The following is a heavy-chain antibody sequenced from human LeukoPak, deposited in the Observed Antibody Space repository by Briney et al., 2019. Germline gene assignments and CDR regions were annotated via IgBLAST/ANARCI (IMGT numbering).Heavy chain of an antibody. J-gene: IGHJ3*02. Sequence: PSDTLSLTCAVSGYSISSSNWWGWIRQPPGKGLEWIGHIYYSGSIYYNPSLKSRVTMSVDTSKNQFSLKLSSVTAVDTAVYYCARSGVFYGSGSFPDAFDIWGQGTMVTVSS. CDR1: GYSISSSNW. D-gene: IGHD3-10*01. V-gene: IGHV4-28*05. CDR2: IYYSGSI. CDR3: ARSGVFYGSGSFPDAFDI.